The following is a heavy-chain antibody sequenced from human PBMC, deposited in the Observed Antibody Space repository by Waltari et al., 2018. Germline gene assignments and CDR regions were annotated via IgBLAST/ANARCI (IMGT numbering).Heavy chain of an antibody. CDR2: IYSGGST. D-gene: IGHD6-13*01. CDR1: GFTVSRNY. CDR3: AREFRGTAAAGYFDY. V-gene: IGHV3-53*01. J-gene: IGHJ4*02. Sequence: EVQLVASVGGLIQPGGSLRLSCAASGFTVSRNYMTWVRQAPGKGLEWVSVIYSGGSTYYADSVKGRFTISRDNSKNTLYLQMNSLRAEDTAVYYCAREFRGTAAAGYFDYWGQGTLVTVSS.